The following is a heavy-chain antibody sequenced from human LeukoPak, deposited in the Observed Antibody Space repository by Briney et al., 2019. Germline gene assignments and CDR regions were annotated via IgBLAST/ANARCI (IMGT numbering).Heavy chain of an antibody. D-gene: IGHD1-26*01. J-gene: IGHJ4*02. V-gene: IGHV1-24*01. CDR3: ATREDY. CDR2: FDPEDGET. Sequence: ASVKVSCKASGGTFSSYAISWVRQAPGKGLEWMGGFDPEDGETIYAQKFQGRVTMTEDTSTDTAYMELSSLRSEDTAVYYCATREDYWGQGTLVTVSS. CDR1: GGTFSSYA.